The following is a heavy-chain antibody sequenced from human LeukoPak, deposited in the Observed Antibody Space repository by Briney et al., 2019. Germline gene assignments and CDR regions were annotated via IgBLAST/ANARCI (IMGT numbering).Heavy chain of an antibody. CDR2: IRTSDCS. CDR3: ARMTGGFNDFDY. Sequence: SETLSLTSTVSSDSITSGSFYWSCLRQPAGEGLGLNAYIRTSDCSNYNPALKTRITIPVNTSNNQVSLKLSSCTPADTSVYACARMTGGFNDFDYWGRGTLVTVSS. J-gene: IGHJ4*02. CDR1: SDSITSGSFY. V-gene: IGHV4-61*09.